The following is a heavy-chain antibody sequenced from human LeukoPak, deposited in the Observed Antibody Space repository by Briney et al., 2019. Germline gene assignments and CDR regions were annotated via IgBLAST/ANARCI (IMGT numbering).Heavy chain of an antibody. J-gene: IGHJ6*02. CDR2: ISSSGSTI. D-gene: IGHD4/OR15-4a*01. V-gene: IGHV3-11*04. CDR3: ARKMNMDYYYYGMDV. CDR1: GFSFSRYY. Sequence: GGSLRLSCAASGFSFSRYYMSWVRQAPGKGLEWVSYISSSGSTIYYADSVKGRFTISRDNAKNSLYLQMNSLRAEDTAVYYCARKMNMDYYYYGMDVWGQGTTVTVSS.